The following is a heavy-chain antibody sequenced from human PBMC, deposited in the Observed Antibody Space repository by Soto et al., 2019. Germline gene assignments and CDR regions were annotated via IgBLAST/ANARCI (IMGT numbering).Heavy chain of an antibody. V-gene: IGHV3-30*18. CDR3: AKGVVVVPAGPSTLGGMDV. CDR2: ISYDGSNK. CDR1: GFTFSSYG. D-gene: IGHD2-2*01. J-gene: IGHJ6*02. Sequence: QVQLVESGGGVVQPGRSLRLSCAASGFTFSSYGMHWVRQAPGKGLEWVAVISYDGSNKYYADSVKGRFTISRDNSKNTLYLQMNSLRAEDTAVYYCAKGVVVVPAGPSTLGGMDVWGQGTTVTVSS.